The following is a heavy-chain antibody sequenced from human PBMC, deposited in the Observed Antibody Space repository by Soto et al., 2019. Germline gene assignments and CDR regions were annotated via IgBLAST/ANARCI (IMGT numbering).Heavy chain of an antibody. J-gene: IGHJ4*02. CDR2: IYTSGGT. CDR1: GGSINSYY. D-gene: IGHD6-13*01. CDR3: ARGFGSSWYYFDY. Sequence: SETLSLTCTVSGGSINSYYWTWIRQPAGKGLEWIGRIYTSGGTNFNPSLKSRVTMSVDTSKNQFSLKLRSVTAADTAVYYCARGFGSSWYYFDYWGQGTPVTVSS. V-gene: IGHV4-4*07.